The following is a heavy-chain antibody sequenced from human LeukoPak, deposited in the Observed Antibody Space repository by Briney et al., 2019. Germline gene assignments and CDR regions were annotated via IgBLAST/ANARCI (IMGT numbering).Heavy chain of an antibody. D-gene: IGHD6-13*01. CDR3: ARASRQQVQGFDY. CDR1: GFTFSSYS. CDR2: ISSSSSYI. Sequence: PGGSLRLSCAASGFTFSSYSMNWVRQAPGKGLEWVSSISSSSSYIYYADSVKGRFTISRDNAKNSLYLQMNSLRAEDTAVYYCARASRQQVQGFDYWGQGTLVTVSS. V-gene: IGHV3-21*01. J-gene: IGHJ4*02.